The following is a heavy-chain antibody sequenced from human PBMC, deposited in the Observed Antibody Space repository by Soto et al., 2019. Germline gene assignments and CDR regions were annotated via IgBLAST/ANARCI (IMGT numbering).Heavy chain of an antibody. V-gene: IGHV4-30-4*01. CDR2: ISYSGST. D-gene: IGHD3-10*01. CDR3: ARGATQIGSYCYGMDV. CDR1: GGSISSGDYY. J-gene: IGHJ6*02. Sequence: PSETLSLTCTVSGGSISSGDYYWSWIRQPPGKGLEWIGYISYSGSTYSNPSLKSRVTISVDTSKNQFSLKLISVTAADTALYYCARGATQIGSYCYGMDVWGQGTTVTVSS.